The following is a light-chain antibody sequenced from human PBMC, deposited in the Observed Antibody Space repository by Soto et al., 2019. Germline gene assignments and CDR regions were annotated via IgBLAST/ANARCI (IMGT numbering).Light chain of an antibody. CDR3: HLYNTYSPT. CDR1: QTIGTW. CDR2: KAS. V-gene: IGKV1-5*03. Sequence: DIQLTQSPSTLSASVGDRVIITCRASQTIGTWLASYQERPGKATKLLIYKASTLERGVPSRFSGSGSGTAFTLSISNLQPEDFATDYCHLYNTYSPTLGQGTKLDI. J-gene: IGKJ2*01.